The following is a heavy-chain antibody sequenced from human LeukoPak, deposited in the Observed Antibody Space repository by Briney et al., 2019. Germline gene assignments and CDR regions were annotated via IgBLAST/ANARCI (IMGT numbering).Heavy chain of an antibody. V-gene: IGHV1-18*01. D-gene: IGHD6-13*01. CDR1: GYTFTSHG. CDR3: ARTTGIAAAGTGSADWFDP. Sequence: ASVKVSCKASGYTFTSHGISWVRQAPGQGLEWMGWISAYNGNTNYAQKLQGRVTMTTDTSTSTAYMELRSLRSDDTAVYYCARTTGIAAAGTGSADWFDPWGQGTLVTVSS. CDR2: ISAYNGNT. J-gene: IGHJ5*02.